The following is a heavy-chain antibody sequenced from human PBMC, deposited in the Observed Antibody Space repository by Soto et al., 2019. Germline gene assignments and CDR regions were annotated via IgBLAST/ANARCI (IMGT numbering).Heavy chain of an antibody. V-gene: IGHV4-34*01. CDR1: GGSFSGYY. Sequence: SETLSLTCAVYGGSFSGYYWSWIRQPPGKGLEWIGEINHSGSTNYNPSLKSRVTISVDTSKNQFSLKLSSVTAADTAVYYCASRRAGKVLYYYYGMDVWGQGTTVTVSS. CDR3: ASRRAGKVLYYYYGMDV. D-gene: IGHD3-10*01. J-gene: IGHJ6*02. CDR2: INHSGST.